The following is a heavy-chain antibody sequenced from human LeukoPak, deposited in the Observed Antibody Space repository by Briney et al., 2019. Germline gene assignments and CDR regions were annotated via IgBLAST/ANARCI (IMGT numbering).Heavy chain of an antibody. V-gene: IGHV3-23*01. D-gene: IGHD1-26*01. J-gene: IGHJ4*02. CDR1: GFTFSDHY. CDR3: AKKAQYNGNYPLDY. CDR2: TSDRGDYT. Sequence: QPGGSLRLSCLVSGFTFSDHYVEWVRQAPGKGLEWVSGTSDRGDYTYYADSVKGRFTISRDNSKNTLYLQMNSLRAEDTALYFCAKKAQYNGNYPLDYWGQGTLVTVSS.